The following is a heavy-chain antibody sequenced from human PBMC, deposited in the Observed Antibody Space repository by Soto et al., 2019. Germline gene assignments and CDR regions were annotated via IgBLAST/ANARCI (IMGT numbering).Heavy chain of an antibody. CDR3: AKEGQYDFLTGYYYY. CDR1: GFTSSNYA. J-gene: IGHJ4*02. CDR2: ISGSGGST. Sequence: GGSLRLSCAASGFTSSNYAMSWVRQAPGKGLEWVSSISGSGGSTYYADSVKGRFTISRDNSKNTLYLQMNSLRAGDTAVYYCAKEGQYDFLTGYYYYWGQGTLVTVSS. V-gene: IGHV3-23*01. D-gene: IGHD3-9*01.